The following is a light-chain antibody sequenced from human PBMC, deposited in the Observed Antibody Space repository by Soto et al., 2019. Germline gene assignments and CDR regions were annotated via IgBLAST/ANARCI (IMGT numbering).Light chain of an antibody. CDR3: ATWDDSLNGYV. J-gene: IGLJ1*01. CDR2: KNN. CDR1: SSNIGGNS. Sequence: QSVLTQPPSVSAAPGQKVTISCSGSSSNIGGNSVSWYQQLPGTAPKLLIHKNNHRPSGVPDRFSGSRSGTSASLAISGLQSEDEADYYCATWDDSLNGYVFGTGTKVTVL. V-gene: IGLV1-44*01.